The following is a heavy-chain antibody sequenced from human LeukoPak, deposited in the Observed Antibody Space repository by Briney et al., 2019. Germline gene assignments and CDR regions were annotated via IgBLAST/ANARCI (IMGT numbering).Heavy chain of an antibody. D-gene: IGHD5-24*01. CDR2: ISAYNGDT. J-gene: IGHJ4*02. CDR1: GYSFTAFY. Sequence: ASVKVSCKASGYSFTAFYLHWVRQAPGQGLEWMGWISAYNGDTSYAQKLQGRVTMTTDTSTSTVYMELRSLRSDDTAVYYCARDYVAMSTIRDFGSWGQGTLVTVSS. CDR3: ARDYVAMSTIRDFGS. V-gene: IGHV1-18*04.